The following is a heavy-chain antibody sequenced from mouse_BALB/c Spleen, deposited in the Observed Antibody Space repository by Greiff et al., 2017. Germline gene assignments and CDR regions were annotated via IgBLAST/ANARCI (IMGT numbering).Heavy chain of an antibody. V-gene: IGHV7-3*02. CDR2: IRNKANCYST. CDR1: GFTFTDYY. CDR3: ASYDDWFAY. Sequence: EVKLVESGGGLVQPGGSLRLSCATSGFTFTDYYMCWVRQPPGKALEWLGFIRNKANCYSTAYSVSVRCRFTISSDKTHHILYLHMNTLGAEDSATYYCASYDDWFAYWGQGTLVTVSA. D-gene: IGHD2-3*01. J-gene: IGHJ3*01.